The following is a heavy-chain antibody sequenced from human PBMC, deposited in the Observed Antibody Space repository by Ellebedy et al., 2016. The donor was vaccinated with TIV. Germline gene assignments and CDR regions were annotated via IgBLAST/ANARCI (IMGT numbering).Heavy chain of an antibody. J-gene: IGHJ4*02. CDR3: ARVRESSWYRNSFDY. CDR1: GYLFTAYY. CDR2: MNPNSGDT. D-gene: IGHD6-13*01. Sequence: ASVKVSCKASGYLFTAYYVHWVRQAPGQGLEWMGWMNPNSGDTNYAQKFQGRVTMTRDTSISTAYMELSRLRSDDTAVYYCARVRESSWYRNSFDYWGQGTQVTVSS. V-gene: IGHV1-2*02.